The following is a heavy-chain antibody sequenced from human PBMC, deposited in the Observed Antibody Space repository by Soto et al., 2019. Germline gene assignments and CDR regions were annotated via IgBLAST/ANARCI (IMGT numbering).Heavy chain of an antibody. J-gene: IGHJ4*02. D-gene: IGHD5-12*01. CDR1: GGGNLRDFR. V-gene: IGHV1-69*01. CDR2: IIPKLGSA. CDR3: ARVGGGYNFGAVY. Sequence: QVQLVQSGAEVKQPGSSVQVSCKTSGGGNLRDFRTTWVRQAPGQGLEWMGGIIPKLGSANYAQNFQGRVTITADESTSTVYMELRSLRSEDTAVYYCARVGGGYNFGAVYWGQGTPVTVSS.